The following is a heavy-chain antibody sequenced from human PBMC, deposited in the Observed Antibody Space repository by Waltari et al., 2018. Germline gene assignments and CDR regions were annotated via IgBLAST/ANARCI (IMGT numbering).Heavy chain of an antibody. CDR1: GGTFSSYA. Sequence: QVQLVQSGAEVKKPGSSVKVSCKASGGTFSSYAISWVRQAPGQGLEWMGGIIPIFGTANYAQKFQGRVTITADESTSTAYMELSSLRAEDTALYYCAKDIRSGWSKVFDYWGQGTLVTVSS. CDR3: AKDIRSGWSKVFDY. V-gene: IGHV1-69*01. D-gene: IGHD6-19*01. J-gene: IGHJ4*02. CDR2: IIPIFGTA.